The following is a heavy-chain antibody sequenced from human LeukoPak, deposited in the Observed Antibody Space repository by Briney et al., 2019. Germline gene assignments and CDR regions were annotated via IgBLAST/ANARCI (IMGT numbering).Heavy chain of an antibody. V-gene: IGHV3-23*01. J-gene: IGHJ4*02. D-gene: IGHD6-13*01. CDR2: ISGRGDST. CDR3: AKVSGGGSWYGYYFDY. Sequence: GGSLRLSCAASGFTFSSYAMSWVRQAPGKGLEWVSTISGRGDSTYYADSVKGRFTISRDNSKNTLYLQMNSLRAEDTAVYYCAKVSGGGSWYGYYFDYWGQGTLVTVSS. CDR1: GFTFSSYA.